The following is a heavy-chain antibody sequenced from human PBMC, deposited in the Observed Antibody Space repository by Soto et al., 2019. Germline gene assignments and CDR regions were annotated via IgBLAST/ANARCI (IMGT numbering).Heavy chain of an antibody. V-gene: IGHV3-21*01. CDR1: GFSFSTSI. Sequence: PWGSLRLSCAASGFSFSTSIMYFCRQSPCKWLEWVSSISSTGSFIYYADSLKGRFTISRDNADNSLFLQMNNLRAEDTAVYYCARLSRANYDFWSGDYYFDSWGQGTLVTVSS. CDR2: ISSTGSFI. J-gene: IGHJ4*02. CDR3: ARLSRANYDFWSGDYYFDS. D-gene: IGHD3-3*01.